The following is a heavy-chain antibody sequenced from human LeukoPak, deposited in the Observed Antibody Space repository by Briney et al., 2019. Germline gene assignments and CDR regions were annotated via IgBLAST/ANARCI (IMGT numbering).Heavy chain of an antibody. J-gene: IGHJ4*02. CDR1: GVTFSSYS. V-gene: IGHV3-48*01. CDR3: ARAVGNHFDY. CDR2: MSSVNSAT. Sequence: GGSLRLSCAASGVTFSSYSMKWVRQAPGKGLEWVSYMSSVNSATYYADSVKGRFTISRDNAKNSLYLQMNSLRGEDTAVYYCARAVGNHFDYWGREPWSPSPQ. D-gene: IGHD1-14*01.